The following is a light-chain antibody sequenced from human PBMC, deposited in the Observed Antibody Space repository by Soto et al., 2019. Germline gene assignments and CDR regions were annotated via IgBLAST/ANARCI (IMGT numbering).Light chain of an antibody. Sequence: EIVLTQSPATLSLSPGERATLSCRASQRVSSYLAWSQQKPGQAPRLLIYDASNRTTAIPATFSGSGSGTDSTLPIRSLEPDDFAVYYCQQHNAWPSTFGGGTKVQIK. CDR2: DAS. CDR3: QQHNAWPST. V-gene: IGKV3-11*01. J-gene: IGKJ4*01. CDR1: QRVSSY.